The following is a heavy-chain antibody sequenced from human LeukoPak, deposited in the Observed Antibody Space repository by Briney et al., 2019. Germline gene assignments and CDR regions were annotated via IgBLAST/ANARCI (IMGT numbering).Heavy chain of an antibody. CDR2: IYSGGST. CDR1: GFTVSSNY. J-gene: IGHJ6*03. Sequence: AGGSLRLSCAASGFTVSSNYMSWVRQAPGKGLEWVSSIYSGGSTYYTDSAQGRCTISRHNSKNTLYPQINSQRAEDTAVYYCAREVGAPPSYYYYMDVWGKGTTVTVSS. V-gene: IGHV3-53*01. CDR3: AREVGAPPSYYYYMDV.